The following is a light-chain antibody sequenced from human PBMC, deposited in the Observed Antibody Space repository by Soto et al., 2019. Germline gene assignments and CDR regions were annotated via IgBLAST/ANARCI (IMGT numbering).Light chain of an antibody. CDR3: QQFNSYPLT. CDR2: DVS. Sequence: AIQLTQSPSSLSASVGDRVTITCRASQGISSALAWYQQKPGQAPKLLIYDVSSLETGAPSRFSGSGSGTDFTLTISSLKPEDFAPYYCQQFNSYPLTFGGGTRVEIK. CDR1: QGISSA. J-gene: IGKJ4*01. V-gene: IGKV1-13*02.